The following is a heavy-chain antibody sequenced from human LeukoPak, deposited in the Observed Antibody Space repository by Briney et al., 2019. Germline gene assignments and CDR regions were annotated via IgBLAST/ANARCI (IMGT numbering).Heavy chain of an antibody. CDR2: FDPEDGEI. D-gene: IGHD3-22*01. V-gene: IGHV1-24*01. CDR3: ATANRLTRDSSGYYPDS. Sequence: ASVKVSCKVSGYTLIELSTHWVRQAPGKGLEWMGGFDPEDGEIVYAQNFQGRVTMTEDTSTDTAYMELSSLRSEDTAIYYCATANRLTRDSSGYYPDSWGQGTLVTVSS. CDR1: GYTLIELS. J-gene: IGHJ4*02.